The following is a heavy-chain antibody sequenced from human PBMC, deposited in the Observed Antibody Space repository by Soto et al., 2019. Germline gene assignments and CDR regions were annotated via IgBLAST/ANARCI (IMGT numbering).Heavy chain of an antibody. Sequence: PSETLSLTCTVSGGSISSYYWSWIRQPPGKGLEWIGYIYYSGSTNYNPSLKSRVTISVDTSKNQFSLKLSSVTAADTAVYYCARVGGYGDYVFDYWGQGTLVTVSS. V-gene: IGHV4-59*01. J-gene: IGHJ4*02. D-gene: IGHD4-17*01. CDR3: ARVGGYGDYVFDY. CDR2: IYYSGST. CDR1: GGSISSYY.